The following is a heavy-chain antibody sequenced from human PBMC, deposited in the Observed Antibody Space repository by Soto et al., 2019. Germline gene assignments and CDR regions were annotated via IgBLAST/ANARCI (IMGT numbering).Heavy chain of an antibody. CDR3: ARKTGSFYWNWFDP. J-gene: IGHJ5*02. Sequence: PSETLSLICAVSSGSIRSSNCWSWARQPPGKGLEWIGEIYHSGSTNYNPSLKSRVTISVDKSKNQFSLKLSSVTAADTAVYYCARKTGSFYWNWFDPWGQGTLVTVSS. CDR2: IYHSGST. D-gene: IGHD3-9*01. V-gene: IGHV4-4*02. CDR1: SGSIRSSNC.